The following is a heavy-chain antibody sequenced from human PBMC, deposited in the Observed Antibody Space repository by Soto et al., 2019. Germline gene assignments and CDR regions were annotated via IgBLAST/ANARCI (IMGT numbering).Heavy chain of an antibody. J-gene: IGHJ4*02. V-gene: IGHV3-21*01. Sequence: EVQLVESGGGLVKPGGSLRLSCVASGFILSDYTMNWVRQAPGKGLEWVSLISSSSSYIYYADSVKGRFTISRDNAKNSLFLQMNSRRAANAAVYYCARVGHTTRIVEPGTGGDHWGQGTLVTVSS. CDR2: ISSSSSYI. CDR1: GFILSDYT. D-gene: IGHD6-19*01. CDR3: ARVGHTTRIVEPGTGGDH.